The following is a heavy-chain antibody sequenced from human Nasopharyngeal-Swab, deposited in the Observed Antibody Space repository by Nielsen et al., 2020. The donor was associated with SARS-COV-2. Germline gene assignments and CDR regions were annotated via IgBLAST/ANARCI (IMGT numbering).Heavy chain of an antibody. D-gene: IGHD2-2*02. V-gene: IGHV1-24*01. CDR3: ARDRKYCSSTSCYTDGMDV. CDR1: GYTLTELS. Sequence: ASVKVSCKVSGYTLTELSMHWVRQAPGKGLEWMGGFDPEDGETIYAQKFQGRVTMTEDTSTDTAYMELSSLRSEDTAVYYCARDRKYCSSTSCYTDGMDVWGQGTTVTVSS. CDR2: FDPEDGET. J-gene: IGHJ6*02.